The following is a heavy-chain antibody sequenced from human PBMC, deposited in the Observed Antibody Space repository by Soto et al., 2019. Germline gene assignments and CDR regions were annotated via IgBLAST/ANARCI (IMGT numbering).Heavy chain of an antibody. Sequence: PSGTLSLTWTVSADSISRAKKYWIGIRQPPGKVLEWIGYIFSSGTTYYNPSLKSRLTMSLDTSQNQFSLKLNSVTDADTAVYYCARVPSPFDYYYAMDVWGQGTTVTVS. CDR2: IFSSGTT. CDR1: ADSISRAKKY. J-gene: IGHJ6*02. D-gene: IGHD3-16*01. V-gene: IGHV4-30-4*01. CDR3: ARVPSPFDYYYAMDV.